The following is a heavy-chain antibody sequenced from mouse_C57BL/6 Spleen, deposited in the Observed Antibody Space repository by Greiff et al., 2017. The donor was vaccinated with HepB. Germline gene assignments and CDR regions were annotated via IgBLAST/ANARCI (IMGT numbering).Heavy chain of an antibody. Sequence: VQLQQSGTVLARPGASVKMSCKTSGYTFTSYWMHWVKQRPGQGLEWIGAIYPGNSDTSYNQKFKGKAKLTAVTSASTAYMELSSLTNEASAVYYCSYGSSSYYAMDYWGQGTSVTVSS. CDR3: SYGSSSYYAMDY. CDR2: IYPGNSDT. V-gene: IGHV1-5*01. J-gene: IGHJ4*01. D-gene: IGHD1-1*01. CDR1: GYTFTSYW.